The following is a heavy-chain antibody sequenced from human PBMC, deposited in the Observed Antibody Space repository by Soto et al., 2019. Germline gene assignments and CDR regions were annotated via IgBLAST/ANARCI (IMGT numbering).Heavy chain of an antibody. CDR2: ISGSGGRV. CDR1: GFSFGTYV. CDR3: AMTRLYDTGTNDYHPDALDI. Sequence: EVQLLESGGGMVEPRGSLKLSCAASGFSFGTYVMNWVRQAPGKGLEWVSGISGSGGRVYSADSVKGRFTISRDNSRNTLYLQMNSLRAEDTAIYYCAMTRLYDTGTNDYHPDALDIWGQGTQVTVSS. J-gene: IGHJ3*02. D-gene: IGHD3-22*01. V-gene: IGHV3-23*01.